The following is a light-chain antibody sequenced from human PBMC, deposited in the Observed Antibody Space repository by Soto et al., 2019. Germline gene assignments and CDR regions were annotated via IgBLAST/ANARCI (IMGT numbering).Light chain of an antibody. V-gene: IGKV1-5*01. CDR1: ESIRTW. J-gene: IGKJ1*01. CDR2: DAS. CDR3: QQYHNYPRT. Sequence: DIQMTQSPSTLSASIGDRVTITCRASESIRTWLAWYQHKPGKAPKFLIYDASSLESGVPSRFSGSGSGTGFTLTISNLQPDDFATYFCQQYHNYPRTFGQGTKVEIK.